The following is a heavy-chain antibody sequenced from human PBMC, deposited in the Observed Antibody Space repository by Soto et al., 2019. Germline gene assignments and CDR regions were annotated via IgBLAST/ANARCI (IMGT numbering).Heavy chain of an antibody. J-gene: IGHJ3*02. D-gene: IGHD3-10*01. V-gene: IGHV4-4*02. CDR3: AREGGPYYVASGTYYNVRRAFDI. Sequence: SETLSLTCAVSGGSISGSNWWTWVRQPPGKGLQWIGEIYHSGTTNYSPSLKSRVTISVDESKNQFSLKLSSVTAADTAVYYCAREGGPYYVASGTYYNVRRAFDIWGQGTMVTVSS. CDR1: GGSISGSNW. CDR2: IYHSGTT.